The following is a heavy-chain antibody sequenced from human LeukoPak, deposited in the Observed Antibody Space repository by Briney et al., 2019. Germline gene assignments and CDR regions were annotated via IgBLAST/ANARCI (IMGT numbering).Heavy chain of an antibody. CDR3: ARVANSGSYASSLYLFDY. V-gene: IGHV4-30-4*01. Sequence: SQTLSLTCTVSGGSISSGDYYWSWIRQPPGKGLEWIGYIYYSGSTYYNPSLKSRVTISVDTSKNQFSLKLSSVTAADTAVYYCARVANSGSYASSLYLFDYWGQGTLVTVSS. D-gene: IGHD1-26*01. J-gene: IGHJ4*02. CDR1: GGSISSGDYY. CDR2: IYYSGST.